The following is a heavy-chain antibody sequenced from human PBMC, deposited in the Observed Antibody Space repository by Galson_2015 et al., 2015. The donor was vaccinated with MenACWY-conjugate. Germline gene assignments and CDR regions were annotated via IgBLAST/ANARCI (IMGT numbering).Heavy chain of an antibody. CDR3: AKLGGPYYYDSSGYPGDFDY. D-gene: IGHD3-22*01. CDR1: GFTFSSYG. Sequence: SLRLSCAASGFTFSSYGMHWVRQAPGKGLEWVAVISYDGSNKYYADSVKGRFTISRDNSKNTLYLQMNSLRAEDTAVYYCAKLGGPYYYDSSGYPGDFDYWCQGTLVTVSS. CDR2: ISYDGSNK. V-gene: IGHV3-30*18. J-gene: IGHJ4*02.